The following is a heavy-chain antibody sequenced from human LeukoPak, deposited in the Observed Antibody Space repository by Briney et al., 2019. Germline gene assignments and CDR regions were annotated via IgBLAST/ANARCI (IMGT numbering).Heavy chain of an antibody. D-gene: IGHD6-6*01. CDR2: ISCDGSNK. Sequence: GGSLRLSCAASGFTFSSYAMHWVRQAPGKGLEWVAVISCDGSNKYYADSVKGRFTISRDNSKNTLYLQMNSLRAEDTAVYYCAREGSSFFFDYWGQGTLVTVSS. CDR3: AREGSSFFFDY. CDR1: GFTFSSYA. V-gene: IGHV3-30*01. J-gene: IGHJ4*02.